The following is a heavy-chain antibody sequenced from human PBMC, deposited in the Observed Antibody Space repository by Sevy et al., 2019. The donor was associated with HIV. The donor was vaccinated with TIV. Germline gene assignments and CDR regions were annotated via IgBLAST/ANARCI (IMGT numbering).Heavy chain of an antibody. D-gene: IGHD3-3*01. CDR1: GFTFSSYA. CDR3: AKASTFWSGYYRNDAFDI. CDR2: ISGSGGST. J-gene: IGHJ3*02. V-gene: IGHV3-23*01. Sequence: GGSLRLSCAASGFTFSSYAMSWVRQAPGKGLEWVSAISGSGGSTYYADSVKGRFTISRDNSKNTLYLQMNSLRAEDTAVYYSAKASTFWSGYYRNDAFDIWGQGTMVTVSS.